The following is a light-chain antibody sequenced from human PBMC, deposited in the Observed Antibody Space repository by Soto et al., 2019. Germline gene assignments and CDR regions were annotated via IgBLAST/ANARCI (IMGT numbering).Light chain of an antibody. V-gene: IGKV3-20*01. CDR2: GAS. CDR3: QQYGSART. J-gene: IGKJ1*01. Sequence: EIVLTQSPGTLSLSPGERATLSCRASQSVSNNYLAWYQQKPGQAPRLLIYGASNRATGIPDRFSGSGAGTAFTLTISRLEPEDFAVYYCQQYGSARTFGQGTKVEIK. CDR1: QSVSNNY.